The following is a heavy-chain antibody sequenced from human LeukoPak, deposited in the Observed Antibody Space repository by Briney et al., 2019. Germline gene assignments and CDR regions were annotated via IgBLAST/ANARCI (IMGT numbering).Heavy chain of an antibody. V-gene: IGHV4-59*08. CDR3: ARRLAVTGRYYFDY. CDR2: VYYSGST. J-gene: IGHJ4*02. CDR1: GGSISSFY. Sequence: SETLSLTCTVSGGSISSFYWSWIRQPPGKGLEWIGYVYYSGSTNYNPSLRSRVTISVDTSKNQFSLKLTSVTAADTAVYYCARRLAVTGRYYFDYWGPGTLVTVSS. D-gene: IGHD6-19*01.